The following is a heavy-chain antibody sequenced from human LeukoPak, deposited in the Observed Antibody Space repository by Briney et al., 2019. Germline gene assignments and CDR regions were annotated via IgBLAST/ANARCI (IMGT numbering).Heavy chain of an antibody. CDR1: GGSISSYY. J-gene: IGHJ4*02. Sequence: KSSETLSLTCTVSGGSISSYYWSWIRQPPGKGLEWIGYIYYSGSTNYNPSLKSRVTISVDTSKNQFSLKLSSVTAADTAVYYCARAAADMFDYWGQGTLVTVSS. CDR2: IYYSGST. CDR3: ARAAADMFDY. D-gene: IGHD6-25*01. V-gene: IGHV4-59*01.